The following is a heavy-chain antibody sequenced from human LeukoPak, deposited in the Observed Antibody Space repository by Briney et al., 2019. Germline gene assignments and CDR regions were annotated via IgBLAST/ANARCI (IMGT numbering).Heavy chain of an antibody. V-gene: IGHV1-2*02. CDR2: INPNSGGT. D-gene: IGHD4-17*01. Sequence: ASVKVSCKASGYTFTGYYMHGVRQAPGQGLEWMGWINPNSGGTNYALKFQGRVTMTRDTSISTAYMELSRLRSDDTAVYYCARVPLIEGDYPYDYWGQGTLVTVSS. CDR1: GYTFTGYY. J-gene: IGHJ4*02. CDR3: ARVPLIEGDYPYDY.